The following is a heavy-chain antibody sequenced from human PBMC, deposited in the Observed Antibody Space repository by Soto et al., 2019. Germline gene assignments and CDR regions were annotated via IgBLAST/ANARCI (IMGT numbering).Heavy chain of an antibody. D-gene: IGHD3-10*01. V-gene: IGHV1-69*01. CDR1: GVTFSSET. CDR3: ATELGENPASPFDA. J-gene: IGHJ4*02. CDR2: IIPLFGTA. Sequence: QVQLVQSGADVKKPGSSVKVSCQASGVTFSSETLGWVRQAPGQGLEWVGGIIPLFGTASYAQKFQGRVKITADESTSTVYMELSSLRSDATAVYFCATELGENPASPFDAWGQGTLVTVSS.